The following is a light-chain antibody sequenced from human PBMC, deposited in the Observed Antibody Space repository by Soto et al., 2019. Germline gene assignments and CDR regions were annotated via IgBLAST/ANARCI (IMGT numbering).Light chain of an antibody. Sequence: ELTQSPGTLSLSPGERATLSCRASQSVSSSHLAWYQQKRGQAPRLLIYDTSTRATGIPDRFSGSGSGTDFTLTISRLQPEEFAVYHCQQYGASPWTFGQGTKVEVK. V-gene: IGKV3-20*01. CDR2: DTS. J-gene: IGKJ1*01. CDR1: QSVSSSH. CDR3: QQYGASPWT.